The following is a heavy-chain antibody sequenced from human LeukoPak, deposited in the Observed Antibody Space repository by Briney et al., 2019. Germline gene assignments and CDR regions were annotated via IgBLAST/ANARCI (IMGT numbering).Heavy chain of an antibody. D-gene: IGHD5-24*01. J-gene: IGHJ4*02. CDR3: AKDGDGIEAPFDY. V-gene: IGHV3-7*01. Sequence: GGFLRLSCAASAFTFSRYYMSWVRQAPGKGLEWVASIKPDGSEKYYVDSVKGRFTISRDNPEKSLYLQMHSLRVEDTAVYYYAKDGDGIEAPFDYWGQGTLVTVSS. CDR2: IKPDGSEK. CDR1: AFTFSRYY.